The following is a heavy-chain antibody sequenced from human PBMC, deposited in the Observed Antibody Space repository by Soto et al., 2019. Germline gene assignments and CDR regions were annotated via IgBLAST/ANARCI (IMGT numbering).Heavy chain of an antibody. Sequence: PTQSLTLTRTFSWFSPSASGGGVGWVRQPPGKALEWLALIYRNDDTRYSPSLKSRLTITKDTSKNQVVLTMTHMDPVDTATYYCAHRRKYYDFCWGAWPYSYYGMDVCGQGTTVTV. D-gene: IGHD3-3*01. CDR2: IYRNDDT. V-gene: IGHV2-5*01. CDR1: WFSPSASGGG. CDR3: AHRRKYYDFCWGAWPYSYYGMDV. J-gene: IGHJ6*02.